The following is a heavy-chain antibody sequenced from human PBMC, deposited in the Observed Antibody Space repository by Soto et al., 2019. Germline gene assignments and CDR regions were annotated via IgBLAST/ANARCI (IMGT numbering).Heavy chain of an antibody. CDR1: GFTFSSYG. V-gene: IGHV3-30*03. D-gene: IGHD3-10*01. CDR2: ISYDGSNK. CDR3: RRHVHKSSGSYLMHYHYCGMDV. J-gene: IGHJ6*02. Sequence: GWSLRLSCAASGFTFSSYGMHWVRQAPGKGLEWVAVISYDGSNKYYADSVKGRFTISRDNSKNTLYLQMNSLRAEDTAVYYCRRHVHKSSGSYLMHYHYCGMDVWGQWTTVTVSS.